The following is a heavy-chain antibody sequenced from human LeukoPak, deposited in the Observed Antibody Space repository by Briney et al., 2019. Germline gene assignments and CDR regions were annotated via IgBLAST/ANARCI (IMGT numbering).Heavy chain of an antibody. CDR2: ISAYNGNT. Sequence: ASVKVSCKASGYAFTSYGISWVRQAPGQGLEWMGWISAYNGNTNYAQKLQGRVTMTTDTSTSTAYMELRSLRSDDTAVYYCARDSRYDSNPDSRRVDIWGQGTMVTVSS. J-gene: IGHJ3*02. D-gene: IGHD3-22*01. CDR1: GYAFTSYG. CDR3: ARDSRYDSNPDSRRVDI. V-gene: IGHV1-18*01.